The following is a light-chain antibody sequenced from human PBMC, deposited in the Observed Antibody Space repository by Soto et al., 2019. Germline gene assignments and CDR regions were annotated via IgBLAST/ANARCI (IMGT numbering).Light chain of an antibody. Sequence: QSVLTQPASVSGSPGQSIAISCTGTSGDIGTYNLVSWYQQHPGKAPKLMISEVNKRPSGVSDRFSGSKSGDTASLTISGLRTEDEADYYCCSFAGSGTGVFGTGPKLTVL. V-gene: IGLV2-23*02. CDR1: SGDIGTYNL. J-gene: IGLJ1*01. CDR2: EVN. CDR3: CSFAGSGTGV.